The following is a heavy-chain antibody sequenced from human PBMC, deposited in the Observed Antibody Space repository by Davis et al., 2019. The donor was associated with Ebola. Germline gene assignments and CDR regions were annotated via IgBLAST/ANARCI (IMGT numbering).Heavy chain of an antibody. CDR1: GSTFSSYS. Sequence: GGSLRLSCAASGSTFSSYSMNWVRQAPGKGLEWVANIKQDGSEKYYVDSLKGRFTISRDNAKNSLYLQMNSLRAADTAVYYWVRRGRWEHHLDNWGQGTLVTVSS. V-gene: IGHV3-7*03. D-gene: IGHD1-26*01. J-gene: IGHJ4*02. CDR3: VRRGRWEHHLDN. CDR2: IKQDGSEK.